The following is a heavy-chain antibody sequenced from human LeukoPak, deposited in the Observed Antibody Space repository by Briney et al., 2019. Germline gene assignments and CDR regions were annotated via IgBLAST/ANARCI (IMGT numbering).Heavy chain of an antibody. CDR2: INPNSGGT. V-gene: IGHV1-2*02. Sequence: GASVKVSCKASGYTFTGYYMHWVRQAPGQGLEWMEWINPNSGGTNYAQKFQGRVTMTRDTSISTACMELSRLRSDDTAVYYCARSDCSSTSCYDSDWFDPWGQGTLVTVSS. CDR1: GYTFTGYY. J-gene: IGHJ5*02. D-gene: IGHD2-2*01. CDR3: ARSDCSSTSCYDSDWFDP.